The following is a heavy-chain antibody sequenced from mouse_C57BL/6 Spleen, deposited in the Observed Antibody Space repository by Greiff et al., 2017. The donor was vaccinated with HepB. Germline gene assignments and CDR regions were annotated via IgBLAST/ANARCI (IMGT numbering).Heavy chain of an antibody. CDR3: ARGGSTMVTADAY. CDR1: GYTFTSYT. D-gene: IGHD2-2*01. Sequence: VQLQRSGAELARPGASVKMSCKASGYTFTSYTMHWVKQRPGQGLEWIGYINPSSGYTKYNQKFKDKATLTADKSSSTAYMQLSSLTSEDSAVYYCARGGSTMVTADAYWGQGTLVTVSA. CDR2: INPSSGYT. V-gene: IGHV1-4*01. J-gene: IGHJ3*01.